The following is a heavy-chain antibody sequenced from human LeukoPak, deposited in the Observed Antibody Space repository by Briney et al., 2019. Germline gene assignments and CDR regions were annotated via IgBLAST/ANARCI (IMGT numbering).Heavy chain of an antibody. V-gene: IGHV3-21*04. CDR3: AKDYEYSSSWYPYYFDY. CDR2: ISSSSSYI. D-gene: IGHD6-13*01. CDR1: GFTFSSYS. Sequence: SGGSLRLSCAASGFTFSSYSMNWVRQAPGKGLEWVSSISSSSSYIYYADSVKGRFTISRDNSKNTLYLQMNSLRAEDTAVYYCAKDYEYSSSWYPYYFDYWGQGTLVTVSS. J-gene: IGHJ4*02.